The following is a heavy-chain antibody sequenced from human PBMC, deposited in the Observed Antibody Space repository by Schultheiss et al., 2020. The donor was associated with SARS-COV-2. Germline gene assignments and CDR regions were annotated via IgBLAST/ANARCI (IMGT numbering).Heavy chain of an antibody. J-gene: IGHJ6*02. D-gene: IGHD3-3*01. CDR2: IYYSGST. CDR3: ARGGGDYDFWSGYQLYYYYYGMDV. Sequence: SQTLSLTCTVSGGSISSYYWSWIRQPPGKGLEWIGYIYYSGSTNYNPSLKSRVTISVDTSKNQFSLKLSSVTAADTAVYYCARGGGDYDFWSGYQLYYYYYGMDVWGQGTTVTVSS. V-gene: IGHV4-59*01. CDR1: GGSISSYY.